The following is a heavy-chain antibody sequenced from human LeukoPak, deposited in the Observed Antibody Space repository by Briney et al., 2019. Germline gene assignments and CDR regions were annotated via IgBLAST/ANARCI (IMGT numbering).Heavy chain of an antibody. D-gene: IGHD3-10*01. CDR2: ISSSSSYI. V-gene: IGHV3-21*01. J-gene: IGHJ6*02. CDR1: GFTFSSYS. CDR3: AREYYYGSGSYTNGMDV. Sequence: KTGGSLRLSCAASGFTFSSYSMNWVRQAPGKGLEWVSSISSSSSYIYYADSVKGRFTISRDNAKNSLYLQMNSLRAEDTAAYYCAREYYYGSGSYTNGMDVWGQGTTVTVSS.